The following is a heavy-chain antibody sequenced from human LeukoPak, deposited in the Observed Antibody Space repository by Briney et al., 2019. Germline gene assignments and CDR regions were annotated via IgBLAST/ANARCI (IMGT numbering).Heavy chain of an antibody. D-gene: IGHD2-2*01. CDR2: IYPGDSDT. CDR1: GYSFTSYW. CDR3: ARNIHCSSTSCPIDY. V-gene: IGHV5-51*01. J-gene: IGHJ4*02. Sequence: GESLKISCKGSGYSFTSYWIGWVRQKPGKGLEWMGIIYPGDSDTRYSPSFQGQVTISADKSISTAYLQWSSLKASDTAMYYCARNIHCSSTSCPIDYWGQGTLVTVSS.